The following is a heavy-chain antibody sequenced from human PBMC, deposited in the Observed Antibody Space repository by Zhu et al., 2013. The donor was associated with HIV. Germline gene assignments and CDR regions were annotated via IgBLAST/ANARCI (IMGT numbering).Heavy chain of an antibody. CDR2: LSVYNGNT. J-gene: IGHJ4*02. CDR1: GYTFTTDN. V-gene: IGHV1-18*04. D-gene: IGHD2-2*02. CDR3: ARGVVVLPAAITPDY. Sequence: QVQLVQSGAEVKKPGASVKVSCQASGYTFTTDNVNWVRQAPGQGLEWMGWLSVYNGNTNYAQNLQGRVTMTTDTSTNTAYLELRSLTSDDTAVYYCARGVVVLPAAITPDYWGQGTLVTVSS.